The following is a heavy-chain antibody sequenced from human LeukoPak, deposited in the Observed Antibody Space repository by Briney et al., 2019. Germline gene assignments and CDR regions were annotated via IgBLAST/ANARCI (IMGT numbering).Heavy chain of an antibody. CDR1: GFTFSSYW. J-gene: IGHJ4*02. CDR2: LNSDGSST. V-gene: IGHV3-74*01. CDR3: AKDIGRGRFDY. Sequence: GGSLRLSCAASGFTFSSYWMHWVRQAPGKGLVWVSRLNSDGSSTNYADSVKGRFTISRDNSKNSLYLQMNSLRTEDTALYYCAKDIGRGRFDYWGQGTLVTVSS. D-gene: IGHD3-10*01.